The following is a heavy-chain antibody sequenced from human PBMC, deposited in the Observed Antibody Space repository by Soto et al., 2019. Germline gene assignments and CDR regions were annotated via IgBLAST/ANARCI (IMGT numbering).Heavy chain of an antibody. V-gene: IGHV1-69*13. J-gene: IGHJ4*02. D-gene: IGHD2-2*01. CDR1: GGTFSSYA. CDR3: ARYCSSTSCPNYYFDY. CDR2: IIPIFGTA. Sequence: SVKVSCQASGGTFSSYAISWVRQAPGQGLEWMGGIIPIFGTANYAQKFQGRVTITADESTSTAYMELSSLRSEDTAVYYCARYCSSTSCPNYYFDYWGQGTLVTVSS.